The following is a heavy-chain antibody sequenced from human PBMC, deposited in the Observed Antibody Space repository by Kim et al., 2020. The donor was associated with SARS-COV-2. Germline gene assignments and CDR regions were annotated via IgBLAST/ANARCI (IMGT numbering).Heavy chain of an antibody. CDR3: ARASGSS. CDR2: SGGST. D-gene: IGHD1-26*01. J-gene: IGHJ4*02. V-gene: IGHV3-66*01. Sequence: SGGSTYYADSVKGRFTISRDNSKNTLYLQMNSLRAEDTAVYYCARASGSSWGQGTLVTVSS.